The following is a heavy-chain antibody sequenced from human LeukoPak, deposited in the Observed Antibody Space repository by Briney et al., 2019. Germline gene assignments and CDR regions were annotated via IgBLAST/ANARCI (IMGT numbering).Heavy chain of an antibody. J-gene: IGHJ5*02. D-gene: IGHD3-22*01. Sequence: PSETLSLTCTVSGYSISSGYYWGWIRQPPGKGLEWIGSIYHSGSTYYNPSLKSRVTILVDTSKNQFSLKLSSVTAADTAVYYCASFPPRSGYYYRGLNWFDPWGQGTLVTVSS. CDR1: GYSISSGYY. V-gene: IGHV4-38-2*02. CDR3: ASFPPRSGYYYRGLNWFDP. CDR2: IYHSGST.